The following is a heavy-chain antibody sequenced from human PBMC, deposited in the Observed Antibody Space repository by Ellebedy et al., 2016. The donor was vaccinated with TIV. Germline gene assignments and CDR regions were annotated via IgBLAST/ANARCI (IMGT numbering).Heavy chain of an antibody. V-gene: IGHV3-9*01. CDR2: ISWNSGSI. D-gene: IGHD6-13*01. CDR3: AKEAGYSSSWYELIEAFDI. Sequence: SLKISCAASGFTFDDYAMHWVRQAPGKGLEWVSGISWNSGSIGYADSVKGRFTISRDNAKNSLYLQMNSLRAEDTALYYCAKEAGYSSSWYELIEAFDIWGQGTMVTVSS. J-gene: IGHJ3*02. CDR1: GFTFDDYA.